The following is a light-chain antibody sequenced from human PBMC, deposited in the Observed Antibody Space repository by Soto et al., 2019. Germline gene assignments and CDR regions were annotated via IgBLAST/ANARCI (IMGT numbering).Light chain of an antibody. Sequence: DIVMTQSPDSLAVSLGERATINCKSSQSLLYSSNNKNYLAWYQQKPGQPPKLLIYWASTRESGVPDRFSGSGSGTDFTLTISSLQAEDVAVYSCQQYYSTPPMYTFGQGTKLDIK. CDR1: QSLLYSSNNKNY. J-gene: IGKJ2*01. V-gene: IGKV4-1*01. CDR3: QQYYSTPPMYT. CDR2: WAS.